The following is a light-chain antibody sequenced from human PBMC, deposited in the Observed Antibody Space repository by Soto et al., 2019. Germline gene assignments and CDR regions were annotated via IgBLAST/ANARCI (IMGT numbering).Light chain of an antibody. Sequence: DIVMTQSPATLSVSPGERATLSCRASQSVSSSLAWYQQKPGQAPRLLIYGASTRATGIPASFSGSGSGTEFSITISRLQSEGFAVYYCQQYNNLLTFGLGTKVEVK. V-gene: IGKV3-15*01. CDR1: QSVSSS. CDR2: GAS. J-gene: IGKJ1*01. CDR3: QQYNNLLT.